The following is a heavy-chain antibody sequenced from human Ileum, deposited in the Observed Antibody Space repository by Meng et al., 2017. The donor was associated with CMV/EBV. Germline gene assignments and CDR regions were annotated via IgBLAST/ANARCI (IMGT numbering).Heavy chain of an antibody. CDR3: ARVEIVVVPAEGEYYFDY. J-gene: IGHJ4*02. D-gene: IGHD2-2*01. CDR2: INHSGST. CDR1: GGSFSGYY. V-gene: IGHV4-34*01. Sequence: GSLRLSCAVYGGSFSGYYWSWIRQPPGKGLEWIGEINHSGSTNYNPSLKSRVTISVDTSKNQFSLKLSSVTAADTAVYYCARVEIVVVPAEGEYYFDYWGQGTLVTVSS.